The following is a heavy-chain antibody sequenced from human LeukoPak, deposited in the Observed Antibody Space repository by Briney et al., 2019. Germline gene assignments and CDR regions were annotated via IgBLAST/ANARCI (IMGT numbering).Heavy chain of an antibody. D-gene: IGHD2-8*01. J-gene: IGHJ5*02. Sequence: SETLSLTCNVSGASMSSDGYYWNWIRQPAGKGLEWIGRIYSGGSTNYNPSLKSRVTSSVDTSKNRLSLKLSYVTAADTAVYYCASAGHCANGVCRNWFGPWGQGILATVSS. CDR3: ASAGHCANGVCRNWFGP. CDR2: IYSGGST. V-gene: IGHV4-61*02. CDR1: GASMSSDGYY.